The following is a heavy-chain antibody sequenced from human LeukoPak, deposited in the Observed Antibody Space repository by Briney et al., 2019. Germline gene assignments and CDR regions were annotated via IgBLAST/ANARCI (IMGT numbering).Heavy chain of an antibody. Sequence: PGGSLRLSCAASGFIFSSYGMYWVRQAPGKGLEWVAVISNDGNNKQYADSVKGRFTISRDNSKNTLYLHMNSLRADDTAVYHCAKDGLMRFLDYWGQGTLVTVSS. J-gene: IGHJ4*02. CDR3: AKDGLMRFLDY. V-gene: IGHV3-30*18. CDR2: ISNDGNNK. D-gene: IGHD2-8*01. CDR1: GFIFSSYG.